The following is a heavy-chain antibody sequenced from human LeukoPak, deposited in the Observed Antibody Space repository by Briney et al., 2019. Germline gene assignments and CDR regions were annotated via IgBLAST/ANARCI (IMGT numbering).Heavy chain of an antibody. CDR2: INHSGST. CDR1: GGSFSGYY. D-gene: IGHD2-8*01. CDR3: SRKKFSVRGGYCTNGVCYRDYSYMDV. Sequence: SETLSLTCAVYGGSFSGYYWSWIRQPPGKGLEWIGEINHSGSTNYNPSLKSRVTISVDTSKNQFSLKLSSVTAADTAVYYCSRKKFSVRGGYCTNGVCYRDYSYMDVWGKGTTVTVS. V-gene: IGHV4-34*01. J-gene: IGHJ6*03.